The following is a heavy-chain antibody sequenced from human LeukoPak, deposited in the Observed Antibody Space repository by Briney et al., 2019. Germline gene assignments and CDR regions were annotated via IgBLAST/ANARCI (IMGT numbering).Heavy chain of an antibody. V-gene: IGHV3-74*01. CDR1: GFTFTGYW. CDR3: ASDRGYSFDY. J-gene: IGHJ4*02. CDR2: IHTDGSST. Sequence: PGGSLRLSCAASGFTFTGYWIHWVRKAPGKGLVWVSRIHTDGSSTTYADSVKGRFTISRDNATNTLYLQMNSLRAEDTAVYYCASDRGYSFDYWGQGTLVTVSS. D-gene: IGHD5-24*01.